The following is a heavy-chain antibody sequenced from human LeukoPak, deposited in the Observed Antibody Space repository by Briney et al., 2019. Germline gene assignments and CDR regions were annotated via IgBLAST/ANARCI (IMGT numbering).Heavy chain of an antibody. V-gene: IGHV4-30-2*05. Sequence: PSQTLSLTCAVSGGSISSGGYSWSWIRQPPGKGLEWIGYIYYSGSTYYNPSLKSRVTISVDTSKNQFSLKLSSVTAADTAVYYCARRSSSSGSGFDYWGQGTLVTVSS. CDR1: GGSISSGGYS. CDR2: IYYSGST. D-gene: IGHD6-6*01. J-gene: IGHJ4*02. CDR3: ARRSSSSGSGFDY.